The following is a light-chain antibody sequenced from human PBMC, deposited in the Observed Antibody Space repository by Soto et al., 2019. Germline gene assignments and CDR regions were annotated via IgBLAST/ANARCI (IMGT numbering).Light chain of an antibody. Sequence: DVVMTQTPLSLSVAPGQPASISCKSSQSLLHITGETFLFWYLQKPGQSPQLLIYEVSTRVSGVPARFSGSGSGTDFTIEISRVETDDVGIYYCMQSTQLPPTFGQGTRLGIE. J-gene: IGKJ5*01. CDR3: MQSTQLPPT. CDR1: QSLLHITGETF. V-gene: IGKV2D-29*02. CDR2: EVS.